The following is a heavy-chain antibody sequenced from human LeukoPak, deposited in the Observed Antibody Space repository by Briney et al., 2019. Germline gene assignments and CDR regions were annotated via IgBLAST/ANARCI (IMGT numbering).Heavy chain of an antibody. J-gene: IGHJ6*02. D-gene: IGHD3-3*01. CDR1: GFTLSSSA. CDR3: AKEDQITIFGINYYGMDV. Sequence: GGSLRLSCAASGFTLSSSAMSWVRQAPGKGLEWVSGISGSGGSTYYADSVKGRFTISRDNSKNTLFLHMNSLRAEDTAVYYCAKEDQITIFGINYYGMDVWGQGTTVTVSS. CDR2: ISGSGGST. V-gene: IGHV3-23*01.